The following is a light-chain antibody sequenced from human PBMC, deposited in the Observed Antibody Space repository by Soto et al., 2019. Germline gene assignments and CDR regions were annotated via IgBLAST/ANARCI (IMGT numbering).Light chain of an antibody. Sequence: EIVLTQSPGTLSLSPGERATLSCRASQSVSSSYLAWYQQKPGQAHRLLIYGASSRATVIPDRFSGTESGTDFNLTISRREPEDFAVYYFQQYGSSSFTFGPVTKENIK. V-gene: IGKV3-20*01. CDR3: QQYGSSSFT. J-gene: IGKJ3*01. CDR1: QSVSSSY. CDR2: GAS.